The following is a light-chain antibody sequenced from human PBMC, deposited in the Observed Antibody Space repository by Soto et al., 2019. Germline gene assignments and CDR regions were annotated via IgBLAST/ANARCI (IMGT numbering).Light chain of an antibody. CDR1: QRISSW. Sequence: IQMIPAPSILSASVEDRVPITCRASQRISSWLAWYQVKPGKAPKLLIYAASTLESGVPSRFSATVSGTEFSLTITSLQPEDFATYYCQQLFDSPITFGQGTRLE. V-gene: IGKV1-9*01. J-gene: IGKJ5*01. CDR3: QQLFDSPIT. CDR2: AAS.